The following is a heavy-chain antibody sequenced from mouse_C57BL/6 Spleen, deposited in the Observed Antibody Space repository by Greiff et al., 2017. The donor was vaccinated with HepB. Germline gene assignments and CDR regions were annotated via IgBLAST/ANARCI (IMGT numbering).Heavy chain of an antibody. V-gene: IGHV1-26*01. D-gene: IGHD2-4*01. J-gene: IGHJ1*03. CDR3: ARGNYDYDGSYWYFDV. CDR2: INPNNGGT. Sequence: VQLQQSGPELVKPGASVKISCKASGYTFTDYYMNWVKQSHGKSLEWIGDINPNNGGTSYNQKFKGKATLTVDKSSSTAYMELRSLTSEDSAVYYCARGNYDYDGSYWYFDVWGTGTTVTVSS. CDR1: GYTFTDYY.